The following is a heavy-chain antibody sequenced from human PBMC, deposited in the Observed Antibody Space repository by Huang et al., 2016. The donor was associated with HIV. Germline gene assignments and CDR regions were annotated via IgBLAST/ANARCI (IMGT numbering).Heavy chain of an antibody. CDR2: IYEGGTT. D-gene: IGHD1-20*01. J-gene: IGHJ4*02. Sequence: QLQLQGSGPRLVKPSETLSLTCTVSGGSIGSSSYRWGWIRQSPGKRLEWVGSIYEGGTTHHNPSLKSRLTMSVDTSKNHFSLRLTSVTAADTAVYYCAGSYNWNSVDYWGQGTLVTVSS. CDR3: AGSYNWNSVDY. V-gene: IGHV4-39*02. CDR1: GGSIGSSSYR.